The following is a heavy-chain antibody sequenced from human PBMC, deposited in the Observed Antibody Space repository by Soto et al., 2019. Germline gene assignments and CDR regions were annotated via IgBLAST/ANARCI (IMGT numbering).Heavy chain of an antibody. CDR2: IDWDDDK. Sequence: ESGPTLVNPTQTLTLICTFSGFSLSTSGMCVSWIRQPPGKALEWLALIDWDDDKYYSTSLKTRLTISKDTSKNQVVLTMTNMDPVDTATYYCARIPSPYYYDSSGYSYYYYYGMDVWGQGTTVTVSS. J-gene: IGHJ6*02. CDR1: GFSLSTSGMC. V-gene: IGHV2-70*01. CDR3: ARIPSPYYYDSSGYSYYYYYGMDV. D-gene: IGHD3-22*01.